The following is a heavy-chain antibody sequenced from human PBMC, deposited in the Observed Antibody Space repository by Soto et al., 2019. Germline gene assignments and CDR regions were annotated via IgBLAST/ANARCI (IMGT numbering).Heavy chain of an antibody. CDR2: ISSGSSDT. CDR3: ARVAY. J-gene: IGHJ4*02. CDR1: GLTFSRAS. V-gene: IGHV3-21*01. Sequence: GVSLLLSCDASGLTFSRASMNWVRQVPGKGLEWVASISSGSSDTWYADSVKGRFIISRDNAQNSLFLQMNTLRPEDTAMYYCARVAYWGPGTQVTVS.